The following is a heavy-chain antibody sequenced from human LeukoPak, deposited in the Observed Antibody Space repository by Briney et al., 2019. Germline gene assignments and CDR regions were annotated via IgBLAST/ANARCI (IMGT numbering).Heavy chain of an antibody. Sequence: PGGSLRLSCAASGFTFSSYWMHWVRHAPGKGLVWVSRINSDGSSTSYADSVKGRFTISRDNAKNTLYLQMNSLRAEDTAVYYCAKDTRGATPDYWGQGTLVTVSS. V-gene: IGHV3-74*01. D-gene: IGHD1-26*01. J-gene: IGHJ4*02. CDR1: GFTFSSYW. CDR3: AKDTRGATPDY. CDR2: INSDGSST.